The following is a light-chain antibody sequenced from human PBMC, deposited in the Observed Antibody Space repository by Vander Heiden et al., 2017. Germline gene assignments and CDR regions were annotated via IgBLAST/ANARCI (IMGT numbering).Light chain of an antibody. Sequence: NLMLTQPQSASESPGKTVTISCTGTSGPIASNNVQWYQQRPGSAPTTVIYENFQRPSGVPDRFSASIDSSSNSASLTNSGLKTEDEAHYYCQSYDHINVVFGGGTKLTVL. V-gene: IGLV6-57*02. CDR2: ENF. CDR3: QSYDHINVV. CDR1: SGPIASNN. J-gene: IGLJ2*01.